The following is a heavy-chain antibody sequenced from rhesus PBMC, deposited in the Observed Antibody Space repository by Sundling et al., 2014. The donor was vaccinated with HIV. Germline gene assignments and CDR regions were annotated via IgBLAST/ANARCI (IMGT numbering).Heavy chain of an antibody. Sequence: QVQLQESGPGLVKPSETLSLTCAVSGDSFTTGYGWTWIRQPPGKGLEWIGGIYGSGGSTDYSPSLKSRVTISRDTSKNQFSLRLNSVTAADTAMYYCARDRAVGTPYWGQGVLVTVSS. D-gene: IGHD5-24*01. CDR3: ARDRAVGTPY. J-gene: IGHJ4*01. V-gene: IGHV4-127*01. CDR2: IYGSGGST. CDR1: GDSFTTGYG.